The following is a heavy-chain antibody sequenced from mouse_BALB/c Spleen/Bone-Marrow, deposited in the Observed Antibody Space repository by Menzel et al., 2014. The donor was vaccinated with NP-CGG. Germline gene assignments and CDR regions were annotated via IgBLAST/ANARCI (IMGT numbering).Heavy chain of an antibody. J-gene: IGHJ1*01. CDR3: ARDRHYGNYYWYFDV. D-gene: IGHD2-1*01. Sequence: EVQRAESGGGLVQPGGSLRLSCATSGFTFTDYYMSWVRQPPGKALEWLGFIRNKANGYTTEYSASVKGRFTISRDNSQSILYLQMNPLRAEDSATYYCARDRHYGNYYWYFDVWGAGTTVTVSS. CDR2: IRNKANGYTT. CDR1: GFTFTDYY. V-gene: IGHV7-3*02.